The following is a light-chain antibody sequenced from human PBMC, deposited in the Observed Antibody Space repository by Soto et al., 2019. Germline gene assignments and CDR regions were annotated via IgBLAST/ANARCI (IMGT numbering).Light chain of an antibody. J-gene: IGKJ1*01. CDR2: GAS. Sequence: DIQMTQSPSSLSASVGDTVTITCRASQIIISYLNWYQQKPGKAPNLLIYGASSLQSRVPSRFSGSASGTDFTLTISSLQPEDFATYYCQQTYSAPWTFGQGTKVDVK. V-gene: IGKV1-39*01. CDR1: QIIISY. CDR3: QQTYSAPWT.